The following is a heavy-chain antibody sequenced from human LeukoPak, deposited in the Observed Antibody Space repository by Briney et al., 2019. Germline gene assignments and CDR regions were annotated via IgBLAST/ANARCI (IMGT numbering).Heavy chain of an antibody. D-gene: IGHD6-19*01. Sequence: GGSLTLSCAASGFTFSSYCMHWVRLATGKGREWVSSIGTAGDKYYPGCVKGRFTIYRENAKTSLYLQMNILRAGDTAVYYCARAGSGWYDFAYWGQGTLVTASS. J-gene: IGHJ4*02. CDR1: GFTFSSYC. V-gene: IGHV3-13*01. CDR3: ARAGSGWYDFAY. CDR2: IGTAGDK.